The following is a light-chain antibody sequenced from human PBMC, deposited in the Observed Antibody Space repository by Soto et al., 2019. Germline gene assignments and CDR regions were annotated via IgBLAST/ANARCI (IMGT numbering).Light chain of an antibody. J-gene: IGKJ2*01. V-gene: IGKV3-20*01. CDR1: QSVRSSY. CDR2: DAS. Sequence: EIVLTQSPGILSLSPGERATLSCRASQSVRSSYLAWYQQKPGQAPRLLIYDASSRATGIPDTFSGSGSGTDFTLTIGRLEPEDFAVYFCHQYGSSPGTFGQGTKLEIK. CDR3: HQYGSSPGT.